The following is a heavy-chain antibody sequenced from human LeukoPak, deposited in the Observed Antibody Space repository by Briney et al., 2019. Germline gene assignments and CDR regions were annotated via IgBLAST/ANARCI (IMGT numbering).Heavy chain of an antibody. CDR1: GFTFGDHY. CDR2: ISSVSTYT. D-gene: IGHD3-3*01. V-gene: IGHV3-11*06. CDR3: ARDFFGVVTIDAFDI. J-gene: IGHJ3*02. Sequence: PGGSLRLSCTASGFTFGDHYMSWIRQAPGKGLEWVSYISSVSTYTNYADSVKGRFTISRDNFKNALYLQMNSLRAEDTAVYYCARDFFGVVTIDAFDIWGQGTMVTVSS.